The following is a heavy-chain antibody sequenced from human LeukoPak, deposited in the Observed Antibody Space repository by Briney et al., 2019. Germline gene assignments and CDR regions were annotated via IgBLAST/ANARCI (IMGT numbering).Heavy chain of an antibody. CDR3: AKERDYDSSGYLLTD. V-gene: IGHV3-23*01. Sequence: GGSLRLPCAASGFTFSSYAMSWVRQAPGKGLEWVSAISGSGGRTYYADSVKGRFTISRDNSKNTLYLQMNSLRAEDTAVYYCAKERDYDSSGYLLTDWGQGTLVTVSS. CDR1: GFTFSSYA. J-gene: IGHJ4*02. D-gene: IGHD3-22*01. CDR2: ISGSGGRT.